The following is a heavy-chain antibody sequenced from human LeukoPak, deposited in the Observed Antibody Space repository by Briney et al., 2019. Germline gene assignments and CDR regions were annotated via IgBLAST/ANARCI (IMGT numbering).Heavy chain of an antibody. V-gene: IGHV4-39*01. Sequence: PSETLSLTCTVSGGSISSSSYYWGWIRQPPGKGLEWIGSIYYSGSTYYNPSLKSRVTISVDTSKNQFSLKLSSVTAADTAVYYCARHVKNYDFWSGYYHYYMDVWGKGTTVTVSS. J-gene: IGHJ6*03. D-gene: IGHD3-3*01. CDR3: ARHVKNYDFWSGYYHYYMDV. CDR1: GGSISSSSYY. CDR2: IYYSGST.